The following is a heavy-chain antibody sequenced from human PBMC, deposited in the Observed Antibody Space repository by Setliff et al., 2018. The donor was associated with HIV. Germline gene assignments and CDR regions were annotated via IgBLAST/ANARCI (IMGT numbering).Heavy chain of an antibody. CDR1: GLIFSNYA. CDR3: AKPCYDYVWRPDRDAFDL. D-gene: IGHD3-16*01. Sequence: SLRLSCAAPGLIFSNYALTWVRQAPGKGLEWVSTVSPSGDATYYADSVKGRFTISRDNSKNTLYLQVNSLRAEDTAIYYCAKPCYDYVWRPDRDAFDLWGQGTMVTV. V-gene: IGHV3-23*01. CDR2: VSPSGDAT. J-gene: IGHJ3*01.